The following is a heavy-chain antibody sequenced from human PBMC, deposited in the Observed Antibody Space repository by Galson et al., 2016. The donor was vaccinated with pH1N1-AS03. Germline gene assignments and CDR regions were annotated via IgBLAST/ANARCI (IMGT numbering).Heavy chain of an antibody. CDR3: VKEGGYRSSSVFEY. CDR1: GFTFSSFG. J-gene: IGHJ4*02. D-gene: IGHD6-6*01. CDR2: ISWNSGST. Sequence: SLRLSCAASGFTFSSFGMHWVRQAPGKGLEWVSGISWNSGSTGYADSVKGRFTISRDNAKNSLYLQMNSLRVGDTALYYCVKEGGYRSSSVFEYWGQGTLVTVSS. V-gene: IGHV3-9*01.